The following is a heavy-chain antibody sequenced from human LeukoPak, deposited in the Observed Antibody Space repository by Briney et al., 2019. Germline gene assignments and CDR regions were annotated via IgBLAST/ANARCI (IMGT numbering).Heavy chain of an antibody. CDR1: GFTFSSYG. D-gene: IGHD6-13*01. Sequence: QPGGSLRLSCAASGFTFSSYGMHWVRQAPGKGLEWVAVIWYDGSNKYYADSVKGRFTISRDNSKNTLYLQMNSLRAEDTAVYYCARDFIVGLQAAADPYYFDYWGQGTLVTVSS. CDR3: ARDFIVGLQAAADPYYFDY. V-gene: IGHV3-33*08. J-gene: IGHJ4*02. CDR2: IWYDGSNK.